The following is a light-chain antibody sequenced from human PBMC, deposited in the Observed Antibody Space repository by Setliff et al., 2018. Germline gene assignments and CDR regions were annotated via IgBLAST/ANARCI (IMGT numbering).Light chain of an antibody. V-gene: IGLV2-14*01. CDR1: SDDVGGYDY. Sequence: QSVLTQPASVSGSPGQSITISCTGTSDDVGGYDYVSWFQQFPDEAPKLMIYDVTKRPSRVPGRFSGSKAGNTASLTISGLQTEDEADYYCSSYARGNFVFGTGTKVTVL. J-gene: IGLJ1*01. CDR3: SSYARGNFV. CDR2: DVT.